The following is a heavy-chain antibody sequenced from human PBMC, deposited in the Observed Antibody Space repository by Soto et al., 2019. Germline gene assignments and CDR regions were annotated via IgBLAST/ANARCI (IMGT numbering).Heavy chain of an antibody. D-gene: IGHD3-3*01. CDR3: ARDSDFWSGYYLDYYYGMDV. CDR1: GFTFSSYG. V-gene: IGHV3-33*01. Sequence: LRLSCAASGFTFSSYGMHWVRQAPGKGLEWVAVIWYDGSNKFYADSVKGRFTISRDNSKNTLYLQMNSLRAEDTAVYYCARDSDFWSGYYLDYYYGMDVWGQGTTVTVSS. J-gene: IGHJ6*02. CDR2: IWYDGSNK.